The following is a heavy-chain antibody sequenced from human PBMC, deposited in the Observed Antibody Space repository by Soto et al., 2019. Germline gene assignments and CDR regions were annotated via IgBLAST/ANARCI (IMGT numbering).Heavy chain of an antibody. J-gene: IGHJ6*02. Sequence: ASVKVSCKASGGTFSSYAISWVRQAPGQGLEWMGGIIPIFGTANYAQKFQGRVTITADKSTSTAYMELSSLRSEDTAVYYCARQRDGDGYNWDYYGMDVWGQGTTVTV. D-gene: IGHD5-12*01. V-gene: IGHV1-69*06. CDR1: GGTFSSYA. CDR3: ARQRDGDGYNWDYYGMDV. CDR2: IIPIFGTA.